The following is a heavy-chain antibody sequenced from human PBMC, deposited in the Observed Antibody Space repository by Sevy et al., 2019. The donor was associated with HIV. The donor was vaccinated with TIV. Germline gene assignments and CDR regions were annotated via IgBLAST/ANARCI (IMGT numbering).Heavy chain of an antibody. CDR1: GGTFSRHA. D-gene: IGHD1-7*01. Sequence: ASVKVSCKASGGTFSRHAISWVRQAPGQGLEWMGGLIPIYGTINYEQKFQGRGTITEDESTSTVYMVLSSLRPDEAAVYYCAREVTGTTYGFDPWGQGTLVTVSS. CDR2: LIPIYGTI. J-gene: IGHJ5*02. V-gene: IGHV1-69*13. CDR3: AREVTGTTYGFDP.